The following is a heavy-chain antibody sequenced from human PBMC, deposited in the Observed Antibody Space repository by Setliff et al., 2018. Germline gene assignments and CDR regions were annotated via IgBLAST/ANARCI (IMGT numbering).Heavy chain of an antibody. Sequence: ASVKVSCKASGYTFTDFGVTWVRQAPGQGLEWVGWISPYSGNAYYAPKFQGRVTLTTDTSTGTAYMELSSLTFDDTAVYFCSRLVRYCTATSCQRLSGGEFWGQGTLVTVSS. CDR1: GYTFTDFG. V-gene: IGHV1-18*01. D-gene: IGHD2-2*01. J-gene: IGHJ4*02. CDR2: ISPYSGNA. CDR3: SRLVRYCTATSCQRLSGGEF.